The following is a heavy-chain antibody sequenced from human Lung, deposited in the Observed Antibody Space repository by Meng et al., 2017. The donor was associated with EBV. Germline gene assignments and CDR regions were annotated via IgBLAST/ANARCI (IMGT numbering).Heavy chain of an antibody. CDR3: AATRYCSGGSCFDY. CDR1: GGSFSGYY. V-gene: IGHV4-34*01. CDR2: INHSGST. J-gene: IGHJ4*02. D-gene: IGHD2-15*01. Sequence: QVQLQQLGAGLLKPSETLSLTCAVYGGSFSGYYWSWIRQPPGKGLEWIGEINHSGSTNYNPSLKSRVTISVDTSKNQFSLKLSSVTAADTAVYYCAATRYCSGGSCFDYWGQGTLVTVSS.